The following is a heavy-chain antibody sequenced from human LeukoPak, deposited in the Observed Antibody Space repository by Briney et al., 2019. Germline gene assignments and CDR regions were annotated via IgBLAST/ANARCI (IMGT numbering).Heavy chain of an antibody. V-gene: IGHV1-18*01. CDR2: ISAYNGNT. D-gene: IGHD5-18*01. Sequence: AASVKVSCKASGYTFTSYGISWVRQAPGQGLEWMGWISAYNGNTNYAQKLQGRVTMTTDTSTSTAYMELRSLRSDDTAVYYCARELYSYGSLGIDYWGQETLVTVSS. CDR1: GYTFTSYG. J-gene: IGHJ4*02. CDR3: ARELYSYGSLGIDY.